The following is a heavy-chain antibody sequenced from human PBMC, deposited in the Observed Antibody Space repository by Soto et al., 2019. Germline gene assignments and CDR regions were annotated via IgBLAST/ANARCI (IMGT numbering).Heavy chain of an antibody. CDR3: AKGIRSQFDY. J-gene: IGHJ4*02. V-gene: IGHV3-23*01. CDR2: ISGSGGST. Sequence: GGSLRLSYAASGFTFSIYAMSWVRHAPGKGLEWVSAISGSGGSTYYADSVKGRFTISRDNSKNTLYLQMNSLRAEDTAVYYCAKGIRSQFDYWGQGTLVTVSS. CDR1: GFTFSIYA.